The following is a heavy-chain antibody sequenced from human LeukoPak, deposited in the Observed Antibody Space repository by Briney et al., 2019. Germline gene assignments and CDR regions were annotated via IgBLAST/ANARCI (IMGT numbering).Heavy chain of an antibody. Sequence: GGSLRLSCAASGFTFSSYAMHWVRQAPGKGLEWVALISYDGSNKYHADSVKGRFTISRDNSKNTLYLQMNSLRAEDTAVYYCARGGWWELRCAFDIWGQGTMVTVSS. D-gene: IGHD1-26*01. CDR2: ISYDGSNK. CDR1: GFTFSSYA. CDR3: ARGGWWELRCAFDI. V-gene: IGHV3-30*04. J-gene: IGHJ3*02.